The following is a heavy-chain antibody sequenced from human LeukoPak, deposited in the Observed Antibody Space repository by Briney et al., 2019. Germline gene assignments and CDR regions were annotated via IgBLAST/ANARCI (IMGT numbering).Heavy chain of an antibody. D-gene: IGHD5-24*01. V-gene: IGHV4-61*02. Sequence: SETLSLTCTVSNGSISSDTYFWSWIRQPAGKGLEWIGRIDTSGNTNYKPSLKSRVTMSVDTSKNQFSLRLSSVTAADTAVYYCARESLTWLQSRTSWFDPWGQGTLVTVSS. CDR3: ARESLTWLQSRTSWFDP. J-gene: IGHJ5*02. CDR1: NGSISSDTYF. CDR2: IDTSGNT.